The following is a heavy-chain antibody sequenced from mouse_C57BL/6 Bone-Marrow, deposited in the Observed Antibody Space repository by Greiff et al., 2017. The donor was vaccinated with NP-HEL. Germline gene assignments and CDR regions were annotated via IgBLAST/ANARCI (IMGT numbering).Heavy chain of an antibody. CDR1: GYTFTSYG. Sequence: VQLVESGAELARPGASVKLSCKASGYTFTSYGISWVKQRTGQGLEWIGEIYPRSGNTYYNEKFKGKATLTADKSSSTAYMELRSLTSEDSAVYFCATYSNYVRYFDYWGQGTTLTVSS. CDR2: IYPRSGNT. CDR3: ATYSNYVRYFDY. V-gene: IGHV1-81*01. J-gene: IGHJ2*01. D-gene: IGHD2-5*01.